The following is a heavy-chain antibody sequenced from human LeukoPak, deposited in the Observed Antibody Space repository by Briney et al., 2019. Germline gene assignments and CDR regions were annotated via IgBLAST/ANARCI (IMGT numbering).Heavy chain of an antibody. Sequence: GGSLRLSCAASGFTFSSYWMSWVRQAPGKGLEWVANIKQDGSEKYYVDSVKGRFTISRDNAKNSLYLQMNSLRAEDTAVYYCAREDCSSTSCSGGMDVWGQGTTVTVSS. CDR3: AREDCSSTSCSGGMDV. D-gene: IGHD2-2*01. V-gene: IGHV3-7*01. CDR2: IKQDGSEK. J-gene: IGHJ6*02. CDR1: GFTFSSYW.